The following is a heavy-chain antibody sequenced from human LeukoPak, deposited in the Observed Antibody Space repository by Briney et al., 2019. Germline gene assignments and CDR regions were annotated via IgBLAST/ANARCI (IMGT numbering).Heavy chain of an antibody. CDR1: GGSISSSSYY. CDR3: ARAPGGWYRTTYYYYGMDV. J-gene: IGHJ6*02. V-gene: IGHV4-39*01. Sequence: ASETLSLTCTVSGGSISSSSYYWGWIRQPPGKGLEWIGSIDYSGSTYYNPSLKSRVTISVDTSKNQFSLKLSSVTAADTAVYYCARAPGGWYRTTYYYYGMDVCGQGTTVTVSS. D-gene: IGHD6-19*01. CDR2: IDYSGST.